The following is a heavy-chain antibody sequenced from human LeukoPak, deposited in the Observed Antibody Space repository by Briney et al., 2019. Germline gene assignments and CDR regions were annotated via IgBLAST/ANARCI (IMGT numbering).Heavy chain of an antibody. Sequence: SGGSLRLSCAASGFTFGNYAMCWVRQAPGKGLEWVSVIWYDGTNKYYADSVKGRFTISRDNSKNTLYLQMNSLRAEDTAVYYCARDDDYGDSYWYFDLWGRGTLVTVSS. CDR1: GFTFGNYA. CDR2: IWYDGTNK. CDR3: ARDDDYGDSYWYFDL. J-gene: IGHJ2*01. V-gene: IGHV3-33*08. D-gene: IGHD4-17*01.